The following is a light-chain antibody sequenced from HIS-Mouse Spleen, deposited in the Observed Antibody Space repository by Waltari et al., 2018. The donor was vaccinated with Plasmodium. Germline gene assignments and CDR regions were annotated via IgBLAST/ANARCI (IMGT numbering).Light chain of an antibody. CDR1: QSFSSSY. CDR2: GAS. J-gene: IGKJ2*01. Sequence: EIVLTQSPGTLSLSPGERATLSGRASQSFSSSYLAWYQPKPGQAPRLLIYGASSSATGIPDRFSGSGSGTDFTLTISRLEPEDFAVYYCQQYGSSPPYTFGQGTKLEIK. CDR3: QQYGSSPPYT. V-gene: IGKV3-20*01.